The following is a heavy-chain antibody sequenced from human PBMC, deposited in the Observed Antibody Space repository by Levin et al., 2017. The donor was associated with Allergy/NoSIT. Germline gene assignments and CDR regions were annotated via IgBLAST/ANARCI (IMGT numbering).Heavy chain of an antibody. D-gene: IGHD6-13*01. CDR2: INHSGTT. CDR3: AGAFASAGTDSIYFYYYGVDV. CDR1: GGSFRSFY. J-gene: IGHJ6*02. V-gene: IGHV4-34*01. Sequence: SETLSLTCGVDGGSFRSFYWSWIRQPPGKGLEWIGEINHSGTTKYNPSLKSRVTISIDTSENQLSLSLSSVTAADTAVYYCAGAFASAGTDSIYFYYYGVDVWGQGTTVTVSS.